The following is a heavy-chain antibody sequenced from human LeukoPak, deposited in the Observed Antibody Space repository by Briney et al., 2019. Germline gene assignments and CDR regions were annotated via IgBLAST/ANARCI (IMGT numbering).Heavy chain of an antibody. D-gene: IGHD4/OR15-4a*01. Sequence: PGGSLRLSCAASGFTFSGSAMHWVRQASGKGLEWVGRIRSKANSYATAYAASVKGRFTISRDDSKNTAYLQMNSLKTEDTAVYYCARDYGVPTGMDVWGQGTTVTVSS. CDR3: ARDYGVPTGMDV. CDR2: IRSKANSYAT. J-gene: IGHJ6*02. V-gene: IGHV3-73*01. CDR1: GFTFSGSA.